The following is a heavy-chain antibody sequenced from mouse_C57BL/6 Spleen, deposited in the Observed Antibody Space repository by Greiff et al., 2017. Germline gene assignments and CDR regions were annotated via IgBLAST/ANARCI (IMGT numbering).Heavy chain of an antibody. V-gene: IGHV5-9-1*02. CDR2: ISSGGDYI. CDR3: TRGRGYDYDEDYAMDY. D-gene: IGHD2-4*01. Sequence: EVKLVESGEGLVKPGGSLKLSCAASGFTFSSYAMSWVRQTPEKRLEWVAYISSGGDYIYYADTVKGRFTISRDNARNTLYLQMSSLKSEDTAMYYCTRGRGYDYDEDYAMDYWGQGTSVTVSS. CDR1: GFTFSSYA. J-gene: IGHJ4*01.